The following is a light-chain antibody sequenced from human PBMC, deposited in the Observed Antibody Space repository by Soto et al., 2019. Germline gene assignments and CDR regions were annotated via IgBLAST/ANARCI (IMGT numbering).Light chain of an antibody. CDR1: QSDSSSY. V-gene: IGKV3-20*01. J-gene: IGKJ2*01. CDR3: QQYGSSPYT. CDR2: GAS. Sequence: EIVLTQSPGTLSLSPGERATLSCRASQSDSSSYLAWYQQKPGQAPRLLIYGASSRATGIPDRFSGSGSGTDFILTISRLEPEDFAVYYCQQYGSSPYTFGQGTKLEIK.